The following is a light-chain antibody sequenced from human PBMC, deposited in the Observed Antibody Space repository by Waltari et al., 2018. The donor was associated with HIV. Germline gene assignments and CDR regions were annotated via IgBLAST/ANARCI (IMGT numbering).Light chain of an antibody. V-gene: IGLV2-14*01. CDR2: EVS. CDR3: SSYTSSSPVGV. J-gene: IGLJ2*01. Sequence: QSALTQPSSVSGSPGQSITISCTGTSSDVGGYNYVSCYQQHPGRTPKLMIYEVSNLPSGVSNRFSGSKSGNTASLTISGLQAEDEADYYCSSYTSSSPVGVFGGGTKLTVL. CDR1: SSDVGGYNY.